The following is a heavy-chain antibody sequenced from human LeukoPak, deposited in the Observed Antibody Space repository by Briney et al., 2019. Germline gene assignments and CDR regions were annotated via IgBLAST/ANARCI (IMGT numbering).Heavy chain of an antibody. CDR3: ARQVLTGMIVVVITKFDY. V-gene: IGHV4-34*01. CDR2: INHSGST. D-gene: IGHD3-22*01. Sequence: PSETLSLTCAVYGASFSGYYWSWIRQPPGKGLEWIGEINHSGSTNYNPSLKSRVTISVDTSKNQFSLKLSSVTAADTAVYYCARQVLTGMIVVVITKFDYWGQGTLVTVSS. J-gene: IGHJ4*02. CDR1: GASFSGYY.